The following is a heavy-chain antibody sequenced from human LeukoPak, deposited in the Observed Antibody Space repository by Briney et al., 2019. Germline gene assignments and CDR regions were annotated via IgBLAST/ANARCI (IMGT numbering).Heavy chain of an antibody. CDR1: GGSISSSSYY. D-gene: IGHD6-13*01. CDR3: ARARSWPYFDY. V-gene: IGHV4-39*07. Sequence: PSETLSLTCTVSGGSISSSSYYWGWIRHPPGKGLGWIGSIYYSGSTYYNPSLKSRVTISVDTSKNQFSLKLSSVTAADTAVYYCARARSWPYFDYWGQGTLVTVSS. J-gene: IGHJ4*02. CDR2: IYYSGST.